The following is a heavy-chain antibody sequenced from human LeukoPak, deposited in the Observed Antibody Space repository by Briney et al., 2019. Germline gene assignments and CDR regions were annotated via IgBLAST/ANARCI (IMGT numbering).Heavy chain of an antibody. CDR3: ARDRAGGSSSTSYTIDY. V-gene: IGHV1-2*02. D-gene: IGHD2-2*01. J-gene: IGHJ4*02. CDR1: GYTFTCYY. Sequence: ASVKVSCKASGYTFTCYYMHWVRQAPGQGLEWMGWINPNSGGTNYAQKFQGRVTMTRDTSISTAYMELSRLRSDDTAVYYCARDRAGGSSSTSYTIDYWGQGTLVTVSS. CDR2: INPNSGGT.